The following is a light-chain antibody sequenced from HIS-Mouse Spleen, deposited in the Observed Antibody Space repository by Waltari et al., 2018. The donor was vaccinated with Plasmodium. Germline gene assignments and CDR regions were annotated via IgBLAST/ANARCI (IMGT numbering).Light chain of an antibody. Sequence: DLQMTQYPSSLSASVGDRVTIPCQASQDISNYLNWYQQKPGKAPKLLIYDASNLETGIPSRFSGSGSGTDFTFTISSLQPEDIATYYCQQYDNRPPYTFGQGTKLEIK. CDR3: QQYDNRPPYT. CDR1: QDISNY. J-gene: IGKJ2*01. CDR2: DAS. V-gene: IGKV1-33*01.